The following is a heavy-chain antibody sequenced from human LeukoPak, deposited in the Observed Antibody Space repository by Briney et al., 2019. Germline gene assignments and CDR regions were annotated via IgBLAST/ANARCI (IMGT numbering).Heavy chain of an antibody. J-gene: IGHJ4*02. CDR1: GYSFTSYW. CDR3: ARHPTILGAARVRPRGASWHVDY. V-gene: IGHV5-51*01. CDR2: IYPGDSDT. D-gene: IGHD3-3*01. Sequence: GESLKISCKGSGYSFTSYWIGWVRQMPGKGLEWMGIIYPGDSDTRYSPSFQGQVTISADKSISTAYLQWSSLKASDTAMYYCARHPTILGAARVRPRGASWHVDYWGQGTLVTVSS.